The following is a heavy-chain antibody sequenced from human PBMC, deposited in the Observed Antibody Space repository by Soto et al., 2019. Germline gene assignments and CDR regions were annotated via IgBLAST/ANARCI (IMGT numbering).Heavy chain of an antibody. CDR1: GGSISSNSNR. Sequence: QVQLQESGPGLVKPSQTLSLTCSVSGGSISSNSNRWSWIRQHPGQGLEWFGYISNSGATFYNPSLKSRVAISADTSKNQSSLNLNSVTAADTAVYYCARGSLNAVWYFDLWGRGTQVTVSS. V-gene: IGHV4-31*03. J-gene: IGHJ2*01. CDR2: ISNSGAT. CDR3: ARGSLNAVWYFDL. D-gene: IGHD2-8*01.